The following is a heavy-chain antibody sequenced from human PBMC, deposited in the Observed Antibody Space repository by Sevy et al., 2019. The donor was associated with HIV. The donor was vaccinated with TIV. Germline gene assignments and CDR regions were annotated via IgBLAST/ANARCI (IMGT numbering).Heavy chain of an antibody. D-gene: IGHD6-13*01. CDR1: GYTFTGYY. J-gene: IGHJ4*02. CDR3: ARYSPGIAIDY. CDR2: INPNSGGT. V-gene: IGHV1-2*06. Sequence: ASVKVSCKASGYTFTGYYMHWVRQAPGQGLEWMGRINPNSGGTNYAQKFQGRVTMTRDMSISTAYMELSRLRSDDTAVYYCARYSPGIAIDYWGQGTLVTVSS.